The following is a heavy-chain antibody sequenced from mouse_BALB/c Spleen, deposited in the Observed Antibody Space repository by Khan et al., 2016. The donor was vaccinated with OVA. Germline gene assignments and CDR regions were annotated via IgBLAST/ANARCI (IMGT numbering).Heavy chain of an antibody. J-gene: IGHJ3*01. V-gene: IGHV1S81*02. CDR2: INPNNGGT. CDR1: GYTFSSYY. Sequence: QVQLQQSGAELVKPGASVKLSCKASGYTFSSYYMYWVKQRPGQGLEWIGEINPNNGGTKFNEKFKSKAALTVDKSSTTAYMQLSSLTSEDSAVYYCTRSGYGSFAYWGQGTLVTVST. D-gene: IGHD2-2*01. CDR3: TRSGYGSFAY.